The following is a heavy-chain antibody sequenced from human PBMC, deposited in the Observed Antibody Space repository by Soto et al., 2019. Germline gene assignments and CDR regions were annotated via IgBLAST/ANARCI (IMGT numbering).Heavy chain of an antibody. V-gene: IGHV1-2*02. CDR1: GYTFTGYY. Sequence: ASVKVSCKASGYTFTGYYMHWVRQAPGQGLEWMGWINPNSGGTNYAQKFQGRVTMTRDTSISTAYMGLSRLRSDDTAVYYCARVAGYGSGSYLGYFDYWGQGTLVTVSS. CDR2: INPNSGGT. J-gene: IGHJ4*02. CDR3: ARVAGYGSGSYLGYFDY. D-gene: IGHD3-10*01.